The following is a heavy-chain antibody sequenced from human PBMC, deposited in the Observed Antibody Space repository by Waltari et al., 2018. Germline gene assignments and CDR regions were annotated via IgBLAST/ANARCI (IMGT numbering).Heavy chain of an antibody. D-gene: IGHD2-8*02. CDR1: GGSISSSRYY. V-gene: IGHV4-39*01. J-gene: IGHJ4*02. CDR2: SYYSGGT. CDR3: ASGGGGVCYSCVDY. Sequence: QLQLQESGPGLVKPSETLSLTCTVSGGSISSSRYYCGWIRQPPGKGTEWIGSSYYSGGTYYNPPLKSRVTISVDTSKNQFSLKLSSVTAADTAVYYCASGGGGVCYSCVDYWGQGTLVTVSS.